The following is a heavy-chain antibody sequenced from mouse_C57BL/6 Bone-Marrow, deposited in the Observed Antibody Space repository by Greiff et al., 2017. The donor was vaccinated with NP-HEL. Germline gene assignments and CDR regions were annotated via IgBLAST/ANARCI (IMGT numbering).Heavy chain of an antibody. CDR1: GYTFTDYY. D-gene: IGHD3-2*02. CDR3: ARQLRFPFDY. Sequence: VQLQQSGPELVKPGASVKISCKASGYTFTDYYMNWVKQSHGKSLEWIGVINPYNGGTSYNQKFKGKATLTVDKSSSTAYMELNSLTSEDSAVYYCARQLRFPFDYWGQGTTLTVSS. V-gene: IGHV1-19*01. CDR2: INPYNGGT. J-gene: IGHJ2*01.